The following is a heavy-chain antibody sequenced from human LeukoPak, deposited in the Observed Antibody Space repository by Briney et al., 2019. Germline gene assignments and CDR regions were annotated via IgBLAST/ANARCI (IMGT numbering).Heavy chain of an antibody. J-gene: IGHJ2*01. V-gene: IGHV4-59*01. CDR3: ARVLAVAGISWYFDL. CDR2: INYNGTT. CDR1: GRSISVYY. D-gene: IGHD6-19*01. Sequence: PSETLSLTCPVSGRSISVYYWSWIRQSPGKGLEWIGYINYNGTTNYNPSLMSRSTISVETPKNQFSLRLSSVTAADTAVYCCARVLAVAGISWYFDLWGRGTLVTVSS.